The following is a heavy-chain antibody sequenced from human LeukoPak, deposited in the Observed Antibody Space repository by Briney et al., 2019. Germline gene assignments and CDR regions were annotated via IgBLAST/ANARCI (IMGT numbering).Heavy chain of an antibody. CDR1: GFTFSNAW. V-gene: IGHV3-15*01. CDR3: TTGVVPAAPTYYYMDV. D-gene: IGHD2-2*01. Sequence: GGSLRLSCAASGFTFSNAWMSWVRQAPGKGLEWVGRIKSKTDGGTTDYAAPVKGRFTISRDDSKNTLYLQMNSLKTEDTAVHYCTTGVVPAAPTYYYMDVWGKGTTVTVSS. CDR2: IKSKTDGGTT. J-gene: IGHJ6*03.